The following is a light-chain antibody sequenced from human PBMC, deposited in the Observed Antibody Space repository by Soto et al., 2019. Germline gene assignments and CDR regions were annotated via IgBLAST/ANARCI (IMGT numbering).Light chain of an antibody. CDR1: QSVSSY. V-gene: IGKV3-11*01. Sequence: EIVLTQSPATLSLSPGERATLSCRASQSVSSYLAWYQQKPGQAPRLLIYDASNRATGIPARLSGSGSGTACTRTISSLEPEDFAVYYCQQRSNWPPNFGQGTRLEIK. CDR3: QQRSNWPPN. J-gene: IGKJ5*01. CDR2: DAS.